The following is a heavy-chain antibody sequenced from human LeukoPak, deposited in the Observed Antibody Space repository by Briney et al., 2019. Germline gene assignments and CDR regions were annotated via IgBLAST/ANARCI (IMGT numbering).Heavy chain of an antibody. D-gene: IGHD3-10*01. Sequence: GGSLRLSCAASGFTFSSSWMGWVRQAPGKGLEWVANIKGDGSGTYYVDSVKGRFTVSRDNAENSLYLQMNSLRAEDTAVYYCVRGSSGAFDYWGQGTLVTVSS. J-gene: IGHJ4*02. V-gene: IGHV3-7*05. CDR1: GFTFSSSW. CDR2: IKGDGSGT. CDR3: VRGSSGAFDY.